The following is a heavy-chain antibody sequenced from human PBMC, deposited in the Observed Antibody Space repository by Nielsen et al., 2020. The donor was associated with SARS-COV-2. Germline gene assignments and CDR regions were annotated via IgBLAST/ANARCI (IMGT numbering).Heavy chain of an antibody. CDR3: ASGGPIAAAADY. V-gene: IGHV1-8*01. D-gene: IGHD6-13*01. Sequence: ASVKVSCKASGYTFTSYDINWVRQATGQGLEWMGWMNPNSGNTGYAQKFQGRVTMTRNTSISTAYMELSSLRSEDTAVYYCASGGPIAAAADYWGQGTLVTVSS. J-gene: IGHJ4*02. CDR1: GYTFTSYD. CDR2: MNPNSGNT.